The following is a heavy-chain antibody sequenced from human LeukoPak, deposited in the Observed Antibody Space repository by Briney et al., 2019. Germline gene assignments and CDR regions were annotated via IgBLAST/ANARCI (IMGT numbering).Heavy chain of an antibody. J-gene: IGHJ3*02. CDR1: GFTFSSSW. Sequence: PGGSLRLSCAASGFTFSSSWMSWVRQAPGKGLEWVANIKSDGSETYYVDSVKGRFTVSRDNAKNSLYLQMNSLRAEDTAVYYCAKVYYRDAFDIWGQGTMVTVSS. D-gene: IGHD1-26*01. CDR3: AKVYYRDAFDI. V-gene: IGHV3-7*01. CDR2: IKSDGSET.